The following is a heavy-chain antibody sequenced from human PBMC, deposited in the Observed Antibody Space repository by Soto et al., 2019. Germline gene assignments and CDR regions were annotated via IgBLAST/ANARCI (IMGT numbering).Heavy chain of an antibody. Sequence: ESGGGVVQPGRSLRLSCAASGFTFSSYGMHWVRQAPGKGLEWVAVIWYDGSNKYYADSVKGRFTISRDNSKNTLYLQMNSLRAEDTAVYYCARDGGGVWAYYYGMDVWGQGTTVTVSS. CDR2: IWYDGSNK. J-gene: IGHJ6*02. V-gene: IGHV3-33*01. D-gene: IGHD3-16*01. CDR1: GFTFSSYG. CDR3: ARDGGGVWAYYYGMDV.